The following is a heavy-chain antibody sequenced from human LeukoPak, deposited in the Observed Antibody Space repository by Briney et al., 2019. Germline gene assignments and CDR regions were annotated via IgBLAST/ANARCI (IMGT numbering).Heavy chain of an antibody. V-gene: IGHV4-31*03. Sequence: SETLSLTCTVSGGSISSGGYYWSWIHQHPGKGLERIGYIYYSESTYYNPSLKSRVTISVDTSKNQFCLKLSSVTAADTAVYYCARVRYSGYEDYWGQGNLVTVSS. J-gene: IGHJ4*02. CDR3: ARVRYSGYEDY. CDR1: GGSISSGGYY. CDR2: IYYSEST. D-gene: IGHD5-12*01.